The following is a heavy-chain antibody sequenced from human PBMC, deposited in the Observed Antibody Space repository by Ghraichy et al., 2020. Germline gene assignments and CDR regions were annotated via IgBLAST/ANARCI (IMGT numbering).Heavy chain of an antibody. D-gene: IGHD2-8*01. V-gene: IGHV4-39*01. CDR1: GGFISNNNYY. CDR2: INYSGNT. CDR3: ARRVWGTTHWYFDL. Sequence: SETLSLTCSVSGGFISNNNYYWGWIRQPPGKGLEWIGSINYSGNTYYNPSLKSRVTISVDTSKNQFSLKLSSVTAADTAVYHCARRVWGTTHWYFDLWGRGTLVTVSS. J-gene: IGHJ2*01.